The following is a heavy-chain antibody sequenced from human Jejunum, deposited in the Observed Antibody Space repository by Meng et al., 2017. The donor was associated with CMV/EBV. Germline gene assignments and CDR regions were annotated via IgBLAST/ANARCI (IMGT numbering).Heavy chain of an antibody. J-gene: IGHJ5*02. CDR3: VQGGYCSSTTCYNLGWFAP. CDR2: IRYDGGNT. CDR1: FG. Sequence: FGMHCVRQAPGQGLGWVAFIRYDGGNTYYTDSVKGRFTISRDNSKNTLYLQLNSLRAEDTAVYHCVQGGYCSSTTCYNLGWFAPWGQGTLVTVSS. D-gene: IGHD2-2*03. V-gene: IGHV3-30*02.